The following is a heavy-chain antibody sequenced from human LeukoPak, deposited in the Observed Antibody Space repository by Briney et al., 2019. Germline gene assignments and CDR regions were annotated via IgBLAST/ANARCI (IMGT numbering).Heavy chain of an antibody. CDR2: LSGSGDST. V-gene: IGHV3-23*01. Sequence: GGSLRLSCAASGFTFSNYAMSWVRQAPGKGLEWVSALSGSGDSTYYADSVKGRFTISRDNAKNSLYLQMNSLRAEDTAVYYCARTDSSGYYGYDYYYGMDVWGQGTTVTVSS. CDR1: GFTFSNYA. J-gene: IGHJ6*02. D-gene: IGHD3-22*01. CDR3: ARTDSSGYYGYDYYYGMDV.